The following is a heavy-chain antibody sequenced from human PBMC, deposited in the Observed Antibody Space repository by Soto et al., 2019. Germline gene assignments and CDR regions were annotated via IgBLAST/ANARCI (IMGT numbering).Heavy chain of an antibody. CDR3: ARDTNGLHY. J-gene: IGHJ4*02. CDR1: GFAFNLYS. V-gene: IGHV3-48*01. D-gene: IGHD2-8*01. CDR2: IGNNTNSV. Sequence: GGSLRLSCAISGFAFNLYSMIWVRQAPGKGLVWISYIGNNTNSVYYADSVKGRFTISRDNAKNSLYLQMNSLRADDTAVYYCARDTNGLHYWGQGTLVTVSS.